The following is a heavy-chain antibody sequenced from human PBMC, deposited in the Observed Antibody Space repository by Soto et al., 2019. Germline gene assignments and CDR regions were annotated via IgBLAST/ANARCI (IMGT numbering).Heavy chain of an antibody. CDR3: ARVVRYFDTPYGMDV. J-gene: IGHJ6*02. Sequence: GGSLRLSCAASGFTFSNYAMSWVRQAPGKGLEWVSDIGGSGGNTYYADSVKGRFTISRDNSKNTLFLQMNSLRAEDTAEYYCARVVRYFDTPYGMDVWGQGTTVTVSS. CDR2: IGGSGGNT. V-gene: IGHV3-23*01. D-gene: IGHD3-9*01. CDR1: GFTFSNYA.